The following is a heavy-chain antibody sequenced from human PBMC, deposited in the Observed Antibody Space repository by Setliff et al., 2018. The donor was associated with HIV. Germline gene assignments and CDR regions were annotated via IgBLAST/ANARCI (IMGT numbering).Heavy chain of an antibody. CDR3: ASRVYYYDSNNFLREEGFDP. V-gene: IGHV4-39*01. Sequence: SETLSLTCTVSGGSASNSRYYWAWIRQPPGKGLEYIGSIHYNERTYYNPSLRSRVAISIDTSKNQFSLNLTSVTAADTAVYYCASRVYYYDSNNFLREEGFDPWGQGTLVTVSS. D-gene: IGHD3-22*01. J-gene: IGHJ5*02. CDR2: IHYNERT. CDR1: GGSASNSRYY.